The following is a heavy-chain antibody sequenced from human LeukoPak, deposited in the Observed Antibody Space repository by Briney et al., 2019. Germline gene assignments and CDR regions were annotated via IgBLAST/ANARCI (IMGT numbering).Heavy chain of an antibody. CDR3: AKDLDYYDSSGTGLALGY. D-gene: IGHD3-22*01. V-gene: IGHV3-21*01. CDR2: ISSSSSYI. CDR1: GFTFSSYS. Sequence: GGSLRLSCAASGFTFSSYSMNWVRQAPGKGLEWVSSISSSSSYIYYADSVKGRFTISRDNSKNTLYLQMNSLRAEDTAVYYCAKDLDYYDSSGTGLALGYWGQGTLVTVSS. J-gene: IGHJ4*02.